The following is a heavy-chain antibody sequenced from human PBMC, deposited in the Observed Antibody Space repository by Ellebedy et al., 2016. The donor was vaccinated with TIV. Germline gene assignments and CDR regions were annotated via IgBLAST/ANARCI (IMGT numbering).Heavy chain of an antibody. D-gene: IGHD3-10*01. V-gene: IGHV4-59*01. Sequence: SETLSLTCSVSGDSISSDYWSWIRQPPGKGLEWIGYIYYSGSTTYNPSLKSRVTISLDMSKNQFSLKLNSVTAADTAVYYCTRVSLLTVARGLIRVSYYGLDVWGQGTTVTVS. J-gene: IGHJ6*02. CDR3: TRVSLLTVARGLIRVSYYGLDV. CDR1: GDSISSDY. CDR2: IYYSGST.